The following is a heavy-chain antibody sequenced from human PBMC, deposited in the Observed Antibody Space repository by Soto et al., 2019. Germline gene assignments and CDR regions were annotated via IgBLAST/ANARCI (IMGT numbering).Heavy chain of an antibody. Sequence: QVQLQESGPGLVKPSQTLSLTCTVSGGSISSGGYYWSWIRQHPGKGLEWIGYIYYSGSTYYNPSLKSRVTLSVDTSKNQFSLKVSSVTAADTAVYHCATGELRFWFDPWGQGTLVTVSS. CDR3: ATGELRFWFDP. CDR1: GGSISSGGYY. J-gene: IGHJ5*02. V-gene: IGHV4-31*03. D-gene: IGHD1-26*01. CDR2: IYYSGST.